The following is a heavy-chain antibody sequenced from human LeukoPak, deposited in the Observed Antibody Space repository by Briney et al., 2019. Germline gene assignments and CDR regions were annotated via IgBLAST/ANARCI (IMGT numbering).Heavy chain of an antibody. Sequence: ASVKVSCKASGYTFTGYYMHWVRQAPGQGLEWMGLINPDGGNTNYAQNFQGRVTLTRDTSTSTVYMELSSLRSEDTAVYYCARGRSGVGTSIYYFDYWGQGTLVTVSS. D-gene: IGHD6-6*01. CDR2: INPDGGNT. CDR1: GYTFTGYY. J-gene: IGHJ4*02. V-gene: IGHV1-46*01. CDR3: ARGRSGVGTSIYYFDY.